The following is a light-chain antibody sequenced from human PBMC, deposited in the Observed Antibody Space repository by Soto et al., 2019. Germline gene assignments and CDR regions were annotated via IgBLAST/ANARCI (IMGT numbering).Light chain of an antibody. J-gene: IGKJ3*01. CDR2: WAS. CDR3: QQYYSIPFT. Sequence: DIVMTQSPDSLAVSLGERATINCKSSQSVFYSSNNKNYLVWYQQKPGQPPKLLISWASTRESGVPDRFSGSGSGTDFTLTISSLQAEDVAVYYCQQYYSIPFTFGPGTKVDIK. V-gene: IGKV4-1*01. CDR1: QSVFYSSNNKNY.